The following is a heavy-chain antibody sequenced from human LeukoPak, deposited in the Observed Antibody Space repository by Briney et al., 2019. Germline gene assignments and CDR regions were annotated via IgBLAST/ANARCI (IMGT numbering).Heavy chain of an antibody. J-gene: IGHJ3*02. CDR3: ARVGPYDAFDI. V-gene: IGHV3-11*01. CDR2: ISSDGSTI. CDR1: GFTFSDYY. Sequence: GGSLRLSCAASGFTFSDYYMSWIRQAPGKGLEWVSHISSDGSTIYYADSVKGRFTISRDNSKNTLYLQMNSLRAEDTAVYYCARVGPYDAFDIWGQGTMVTVSS.